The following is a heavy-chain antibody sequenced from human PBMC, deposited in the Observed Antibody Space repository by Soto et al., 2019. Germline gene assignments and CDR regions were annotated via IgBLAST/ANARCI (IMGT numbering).Heavy chain of an antibody. CDR1: GGSFSGYY. J-gene: IGHJ4*02. D-gene: IGHD2-15*01. CDR2: INHSGST. Sequence: QVQLQQWGAGLLKPSETLSLTCAVYGGSFSGYYWSWIRQPPRKGLEWLGEINHSGSTNYNPSLKSRVTISVDTSKNQFSLKLSSVTAADTAVYYCARRVCSGGSCVDSWGQGTLVTVSS. CDR3: ARRVCSGGSCVDS. V-gene: IGHV4-34*01.